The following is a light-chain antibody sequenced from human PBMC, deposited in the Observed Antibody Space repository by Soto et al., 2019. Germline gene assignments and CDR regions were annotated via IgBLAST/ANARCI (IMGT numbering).Light chain of an antibody. CDR1: QSVSTTY. Sequence: EIVLTQSPGTLSLSPGERATLSCRASQSVSTTYLAWYQQKPGQAPRLLIYGASSSATGIPDRFSGSGFGTDFTLNISRLEREDFAVYFCQQYGSSRWTFGQGTKVEIK. V-gene: IGKV3-20*01. CDR2: GAS. CDR3: QQYGSSRWT. J-gene: IGKJ1*01.